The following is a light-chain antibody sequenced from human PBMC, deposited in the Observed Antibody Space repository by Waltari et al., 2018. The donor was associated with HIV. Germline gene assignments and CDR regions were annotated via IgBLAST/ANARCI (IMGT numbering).Light chain of an antibody. Sequence: QSALTQPPSASGSPGQSVTISCSGTSSDVGGYNYVSWYQRHPCKAPKLLIYEVIKRPSGVPDRFFGSKSGNTASLTVSGLQAEDEADYFCSSYAGDYNLVFGGGTKLTVL. V-gene: IGLV2-8*01. J-gene: IGLJ3*02. CDR2: EVI. CDR3: SSYAGDYNLV. CDR1: SSDVGGYNY.